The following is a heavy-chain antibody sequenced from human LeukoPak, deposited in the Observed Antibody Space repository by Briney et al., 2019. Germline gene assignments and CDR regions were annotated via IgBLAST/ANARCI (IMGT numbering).Heavy chain of an antibody. Sequence: ASVKVPCKASGYTFTSYGITWVRQAPGQGLGWMGWISTNNGNTEYTQKLQGRVTLTTDTSTSTAYMELRSLRSDDTAAYYCARDENYNKVYWGQGTLVTVSS. CDR3: ARDENYNKVY. CDR2: ISTNNGNT. CDR1: GYTFTSYG. D-gene: IGHD4-11*01. V-gene: IGHV1-18*01. J-gene: IGHJ4*02.